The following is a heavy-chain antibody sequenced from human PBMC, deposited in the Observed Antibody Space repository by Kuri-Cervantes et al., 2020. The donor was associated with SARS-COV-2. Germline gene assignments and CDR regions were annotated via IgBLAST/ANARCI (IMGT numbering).Heavy chain of an antibody. D-gene: IGHD6-13*01. Sequence: GSLRLSCTVSGGSISSSSYYWGWIRQPPGKGLEWIGSIYYSGSTYYNPSLKSRVTISVDTSKNQFSLKLSSVTAADTAVYYCARAAAGNWYFDLWGRGTLVTSPQ. CDR1: GGSISSSSYY. CDR3: ARAAAGNWYFDL. J-gene: IGHJ2*01. CDR2: IYYSGST. V-gene: IGHV4-39*01.